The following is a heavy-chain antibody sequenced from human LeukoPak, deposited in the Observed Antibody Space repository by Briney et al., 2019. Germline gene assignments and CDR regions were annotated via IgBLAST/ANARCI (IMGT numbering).Heavy chain of an antibody. CDR2: IYTSGST. V-gene: IGHV4-61*02. Sequence: SETLSLTCTVSGGSISSGSYYWGWIRQRAGKGLEWIGRIYTSGSTNYNPSLKSRVTISVDTSKNQFSLKLSSVTAADMAVYYCARDLRVIAIRAGGHAFDIWGQGTMVTVSS. CDR3: ARDLRVIAIRAGGHAFDI. D-gene: IGHD2-21*01. CDR1: GGSISSGSYY. J-gene: IGHJ3*02.